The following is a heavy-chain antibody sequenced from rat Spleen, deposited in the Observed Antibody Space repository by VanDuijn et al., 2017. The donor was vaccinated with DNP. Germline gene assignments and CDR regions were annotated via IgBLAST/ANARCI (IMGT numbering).Heavy chain of an antibody. CDR2: VTSSGGGT. Sequence: EVQLVESGGGLVQPGRSLKLSCAASGFTFSNYYMAWVRQAPKKGLEWVACVTSSGGGTYYSDSVKGRFTISRDNAKNTLYLQMDSLRSEDTATYYCTRRGHTTGLNWFVYWGQGTLVTVSS. J-gene: IGHJ3*01. V-gene: IGHV5-27*01. CDR3: TRRGHTTGLNWFVY. CDR1: GFTFSNYY. D-gene: IGHD1-9*01.